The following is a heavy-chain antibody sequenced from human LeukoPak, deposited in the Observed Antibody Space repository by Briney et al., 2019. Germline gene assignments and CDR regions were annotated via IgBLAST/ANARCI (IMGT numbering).Heavy chain of an antibody. CDR2: ISGSGGST. Sequence: GGSLRLSCAASGFTVTNYAMTWVRQAPGKGLEWVSAISGSGGSTYYADSVKGRFTISRDNSKNTLYLQMNSLRAEDTAVYYCAKVRYYYDSSGYSHAFDIWGQGTMVTVSS. CDR3: AKVRYYYDSSGYSHAFDI. CDR1: GFTVTNYA. V-gene: IGHV3-23*01. J-gene: IGHJ3*02. D-gene: IGHD3-22*01.